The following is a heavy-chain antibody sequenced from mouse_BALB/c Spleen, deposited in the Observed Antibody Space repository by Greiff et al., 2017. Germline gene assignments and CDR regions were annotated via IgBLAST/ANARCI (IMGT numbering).Heavy chain of an antibody. CDR3: ASYYGNYVYAMDY. CDR2: ISSGSSTI. V-gene: IGHV5-17*02. CDR1: GFTFSSFG. Sequence: EVKLVESGGGLVQPGGSRKLSCAASGFTFSSFGMHWVRQAPEKGLEWVAYISSGSSTIYYADTVKGRFTISRDNPKNTLFLQMTSLRSEDTAMYYCASYYGNYVYAMDYWGQGTSVTVSS. J-gene: IGHJ4*01. D-gene: IGHD2-1*01.